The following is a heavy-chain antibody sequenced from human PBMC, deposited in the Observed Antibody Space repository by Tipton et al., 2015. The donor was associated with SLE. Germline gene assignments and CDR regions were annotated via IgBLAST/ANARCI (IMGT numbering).Heavy chain of an antibody. D-gene: IGHD3-10*01. V-gene: IGHV1-18*01. CDR1: GYTFSDFG. CDR2: ITTYNDNT. Sequence: QMQLVQSGAEVKKPGASVTVSCTASGYTFSDFGISWVRQAPGQGPEWMGWITTYNDNTNYAQRFQGRVTMTTDTSTSTGYMELRSLRSDDTAVYYCARWGYGSGTEGNFDYWGQGTLVTVSS. J-gene: IGHJ4*02. CDR3: ARWGYGSGTEGNFDY.